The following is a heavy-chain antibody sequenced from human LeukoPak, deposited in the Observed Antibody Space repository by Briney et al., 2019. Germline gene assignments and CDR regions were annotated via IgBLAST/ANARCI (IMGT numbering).Heavy chain of an antibody. CDR2: ISAYNGNT. J-gene: IGHJ5*02. D-gene: IGHD2-2*01. CDR1: GYTFTSYG. V-gene: IGHV1-18*01. CDR3: AREIPDEDSRRYQLPLGWFDP. Sequence: EASVKVFCKASGYTFTSYGISWVRQAPGQGLEWMGCISAYNGNTNYAQKLQGRVTMTTDTSTSTAYMELRSLRSDDTAVYYCAREIPDEDSRRYQLPLGWFDPWGQGTLVTVSS.